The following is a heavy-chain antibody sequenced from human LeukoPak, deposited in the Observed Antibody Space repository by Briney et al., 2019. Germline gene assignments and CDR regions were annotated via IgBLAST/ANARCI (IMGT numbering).Heavy chain of an antibody. V-gene: IGHV1-2*02. D-gene: IGHD6-19*01. CDR1: GYTFTNYN. CDR3: ASLRLVDY. Sequence: ASVKVSCKASGYTFTNYNMHWVRQAPGQGLEWMGWINPNSGDTSYAQKFQDRVTMTRDTSVTTAYMELTRLTPDDTAVYYCASLRLVDYWGRGTLVTVSS. J-gene: IGHJ4*02. CDR2: INPNSGDT.